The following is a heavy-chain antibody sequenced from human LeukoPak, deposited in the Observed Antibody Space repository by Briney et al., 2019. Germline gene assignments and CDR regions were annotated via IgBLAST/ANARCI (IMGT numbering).Heavy chain of an antibody. D-gene: IGHD6-19*01. CDR3: GSGGWYPNHAEYFQH. V-gene: IGHV5-51*01. CDR2: IYPGDSDT. Sequence: GESLKISCKGSGYSFTSYWIGWVRQMPGKGLEWMGIIYPGDSDTRYSPSFQGQVTISADKSISTAYLQWSSLKASDTAMYYCGSGGWYPNHAEYFQHWGQGTLVIVS. J-gene: IGHJ1*01. CDR1: GYSFTSYW.